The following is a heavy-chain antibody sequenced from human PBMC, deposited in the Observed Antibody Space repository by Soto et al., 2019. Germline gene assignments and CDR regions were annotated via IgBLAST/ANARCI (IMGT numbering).Heavy chain of an antibody. D-gene: IGHD1-1*01. Sequence: ASVKVSCKASGYTFSTYALHWVRQAPGQGLEWMGWINGGNGHTRYSQKFKDRVTISRDTPASTAYMELSGLRSEDTAVYYCARGKGMEQNYYYYGMDVWGQGTTVTVSS. J-gene: IGHJ6*02. CDR2: INGGNGHT. V-gene: IGHV1-3*01. CDR3: ARGKGMEQNYYYYGMDV. CDR1: GYTFSTYA.